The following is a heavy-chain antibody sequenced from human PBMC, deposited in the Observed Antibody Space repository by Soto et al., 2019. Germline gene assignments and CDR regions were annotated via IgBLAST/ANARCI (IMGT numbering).Heavy chain of an antibody. V-gene: IGHV1-18*01. CDR2: ISAYNGNT. D-gene: IGHD3-3*01. Sequence: ASVKVSCKASGYTFTSYGISCVRQAPGQGLEWMGWISAYNGNTNYAQKLQGRVTMTTDTSTSTAYMELRSLRSDDTAVYYCARSSELDFWSGYYTHEVNWFDPWGQGTLVTVSS. J-gene: IGHJ5*02. CDR3: ARSSELDFWSGYYTHEVNWFDP. CDR1: GYTFTSYG.